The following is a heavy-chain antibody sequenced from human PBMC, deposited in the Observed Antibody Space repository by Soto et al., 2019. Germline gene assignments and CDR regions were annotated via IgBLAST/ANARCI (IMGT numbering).Heavy chain of an antibody. CDR2: ISGSGGST. V-gene: IGHV3-23*01. Sequence: EVQLLESGGGLVQPGGSLRLSCAASGFTFSSYAMSWVRQAPGKGLEWVSAISGSGGSTYYADSVKGRFTISRDKSKNTLYLQMNSLRAEDTAVYYRAKDSAGLGDSVVVVAATPFDYWGQGTLVTVSS. J-gene: IGHJ4*02. CDR1: GFTFSSYA. D-gene: IGHD2-15*01. CDR3: AKDSAGLGDSVVVVAATPFDY.